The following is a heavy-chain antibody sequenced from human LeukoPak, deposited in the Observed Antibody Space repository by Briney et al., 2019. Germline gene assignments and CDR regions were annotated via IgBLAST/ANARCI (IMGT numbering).Heavy chain of an antibody. V-gene: IGHV1-46*01. CDR1: GYTFTNYY. CDR3: ARGGSSGWYWDAFDI. CDR2: INPSGGST. Sequence: ASVKVSCKASGYTFTNYYMHWVRQAPGQGLEWMGIINPSGGSTSYAQKFQGRVTMTRDTSTSTVYMELSSLRSEDTAVYYCARGGSSGWYWDAFDIWGQGTMVTVSS. D-gene: IGHD6-19*01. J-gene: IGHJ3*02.